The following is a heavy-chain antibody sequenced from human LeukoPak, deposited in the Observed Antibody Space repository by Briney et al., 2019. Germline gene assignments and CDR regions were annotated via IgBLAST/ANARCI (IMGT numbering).Heavy chain of an antibody. CDR2: IYPSGST. J-gene: IGHJ4*02. V-gene: IGHV4-61*02. CDR1: GCSIDTTSYY. Sequence: SETLSLTCTGSGCSIDTTSYYWSWIRQPVGQGLEWIGRIYPSGSTNHNPSLKSRLTLSVDKSKNQFSLNLTSVTAADTAIYYCASGAAAPLYYFDYWGQGSLVTVSS. D-gene: IGHD6-13*01. CDR3: ASGAAAPLYYFDY.